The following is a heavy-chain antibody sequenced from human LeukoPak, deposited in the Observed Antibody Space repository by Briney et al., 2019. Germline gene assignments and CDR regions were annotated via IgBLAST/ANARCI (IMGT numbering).Heavy chain of an antibody. Sequence: AGGSLRLSCAASGFTFDDYAMHWVRQAPGKGLEWVSGISWNSGSIGYADSVKGRFTISRDNAKNSLYLQMNSLRAEDTAVYYCARDIKYYDDSSGYSFDYWGQGTLVTVSS. J-gene: IGHJ4*02. CDR3: ARDIKYYDDSSGYSFDY. CDR2: ISWNSGSI. V-gene: IGHV3-9*01. CDR1: GFTFDDYA. D-gene: IGHD3-22*01.